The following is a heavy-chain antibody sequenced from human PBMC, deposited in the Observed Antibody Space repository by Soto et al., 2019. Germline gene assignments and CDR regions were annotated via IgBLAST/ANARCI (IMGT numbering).Heavy chain of an antibody. V-gene: IGHV3-23*01. D-gene: IGHD3-10*01. CDR2: LRGGGDTT. CDR1: GFTFNNYA. CDR3: AKGRGGSGSLTPRVDF. Sequence: EVQLLESGGGLVQPGGSLRLSCAASGFTFNNYAMTWVRQAPGKGLEWVSALRGGGDTTSYAASVKGRFTVSRDGSKNTLYLQMSSLRAEDTALYYCAKGRGGSGSLTPRVDFWGQGTLVTVSS. J-gene: IGHJ4*02.